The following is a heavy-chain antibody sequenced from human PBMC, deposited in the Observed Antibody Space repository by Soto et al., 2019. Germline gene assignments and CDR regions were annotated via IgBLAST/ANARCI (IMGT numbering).Heavy chain of an antibody. J-gene: IGHJ6*02. Sequence: EVQLVESGGGLVQPGGSLRLSCAASGFTFSSYEMNWVRQAPGKGLEWVSYISSSGSTIYYADSVKGRFTISRDNAKNSLYLHMNSLRAEDTAVYYCARVRYYYGSGSYSYGMDVWGQGTTVTVSS. D-gene: IGHD3-10*01. CDR3: ARVRYYYGSGSYSYGMDV. V-gene: IGHV3-48*03. CDR2: ISSSGSTI. CDR1: GFTFSSYE.